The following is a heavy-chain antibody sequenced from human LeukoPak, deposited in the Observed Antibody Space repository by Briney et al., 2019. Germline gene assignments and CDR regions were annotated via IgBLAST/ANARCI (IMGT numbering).Heavy chain of an antibody. CDR3: ARGRYGSGSYYLPLIRPPHYYFDY. D-gene: IGHD3-10*01. V-gene: IGHV1-69*13. CDR1: GGTFSSYA. J-gene: IGHJ4*02. CDR2: IIPIFGTA. Sequence: SVKVSCKASGGTFSSYAISWVRQAPGQGLEWMGGIIPIFGTANYAQKFQGRVTITADESTSTAYMELSSLRSEDTAVYYCARGRYGSGSYYLPLIRPPHYYFDYWGQGTLVTVSS.